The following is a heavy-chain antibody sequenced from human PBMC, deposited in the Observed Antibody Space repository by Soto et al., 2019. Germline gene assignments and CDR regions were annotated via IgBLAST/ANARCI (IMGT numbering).Heavy chain of an antibody. CDR1: GFSFRIYS. V-gene: IGHV3-7*03. Sequence: VGSLRLSCAASGFSFRIYSMSWVRQAPGKGLEWVASINQDGSEKYYVDSVEGRFSISRDNVKSSLSLQMNTLRVEDTAVYYCAKQKRPFLSSFDSWGLGALVTVSS. CDR3: AKQKRPFLSSFDS. D-gene: IGHD2-21*01. CDR2: INQDGSEK. J-gene: IGHJ4*02.